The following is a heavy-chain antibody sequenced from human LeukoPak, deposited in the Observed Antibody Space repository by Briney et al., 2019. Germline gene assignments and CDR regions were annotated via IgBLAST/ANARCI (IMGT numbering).Heavy chain of an antibody. Sequence: PSETLSLTCTVSGGSISSYYWSWIRQPPGKVLEWIGYIYYSGSTNYNPSLKSRVTISVDTSKNQFSLRLSSVTAADTAFYFCARSEINDYMNYWGQGMPVTVSS. CDR1: GGSISSYY. CDR2: IYYSGST. D-gene: IGHD4-11*01. J-gene: IGHJ4*02. V-gene: IGHV4-59*08. CDR3: ARSEINDYMNY.